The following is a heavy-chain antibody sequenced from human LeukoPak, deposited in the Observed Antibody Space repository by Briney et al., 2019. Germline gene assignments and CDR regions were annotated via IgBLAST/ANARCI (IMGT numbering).Heavy chain of an antibody. CDR3: ARGRGYYYYYMDV. V-gene: IGHV3-20*01. Sequence: GGSLTLPCAASGLTFDEHDMIWPRQARGKGLEWVSCINWNGGSTGYADSVKGRFTISRDKAKNSLYLQMNSLRAEDTALYHCARGRGYYYYYMDVWGKGATVTISS. D-gene: IGHD3-16*01. CDR1: GLTFDEHD. J-gene: IGHJ6*03. CDR2: INWNGGST.